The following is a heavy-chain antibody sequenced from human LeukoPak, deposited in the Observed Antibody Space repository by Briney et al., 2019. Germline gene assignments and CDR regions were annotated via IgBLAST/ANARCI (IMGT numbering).Heavy chain of an antibody. CDR3: ARSIGGSWYSDLFDY. V-gene: IGHV4-39*07. CDR2: IYYSGST. J-gene: IGHJ4*02. CDR1: GGSISSSSYY. D-gene: IGHD6-13*01. Sequence: SETLSLTCTVSGGSISSSSYYWGWIRQPPGKGLEWIGSIYYSGSTYYNPSLKSRVTISVDTSKNQFSLKLRSVTAADTAVYYCARSIGGSWYSDLFDYWGQGTLVTVSS.